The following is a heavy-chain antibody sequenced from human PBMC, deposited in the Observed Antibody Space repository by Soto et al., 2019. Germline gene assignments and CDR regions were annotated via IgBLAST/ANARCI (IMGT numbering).Heavy chain of an antibody. V-gene: IGHV3-33*01. CDR1: GFTFSSYG. J-gene: IGHJ6*02. CDR3: ARDRGATGTTNLYYYYYGMDV. CDR2: IWYDGSNK. D-gene: IGHD1-7*01. Sequence: GGSLRLSCAASGFTFSSYGMHWVRQAPGKGLEWVAVIWYDGSNKYYADSVKGRFTISRDNSKNTLYLQMNSLRAEDTAVYYCARDRGATGTTNLYYYYYGMDVWGQGTTVTVSS.